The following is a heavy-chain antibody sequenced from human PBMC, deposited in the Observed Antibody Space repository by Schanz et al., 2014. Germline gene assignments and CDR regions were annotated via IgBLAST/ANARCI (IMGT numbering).Heavy chain of an antibody. J-gene: IGHJ4*02. D-gene: IGHD6-13*01. CDR1: GYTFTSYY. V-gene: IGHV1-46*04. CDR2: INPSGGST. Sequence: QVQLVQSGAEVKKPGASVKVSCKASGYTFTSYYMHWVRQAPGQGLEWMGIINPSGGSTSYAQKWQGRVTMTRDTSTSTVYMELSSLRSEDTAVYYCARDGEAAAGSDYWGQGTLVTVSS. CDR3: ARDGEAAAGSDY.